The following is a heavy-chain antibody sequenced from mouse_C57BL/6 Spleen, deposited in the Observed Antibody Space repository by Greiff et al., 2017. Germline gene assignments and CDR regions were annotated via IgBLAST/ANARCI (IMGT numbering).Heavy chain of an antibody. CDR3: ARDYYGSSLYFDV. D-gene: IGHD1-1*01. J-gene: IGHJ1*03. CDR2: IYPGDGDT. Sequence: QVQLQQSGPELVKPGASVKISCKASGYAFSSSWMNWVKQRPGKGLEWIGRIYPGDGDTNYNGKFTGKATLTADKSSSTAYMQLSSLTSEDSAVYFCARDYYGSSLYFDVWGTGTTVTVSS. CDR1: GYAFSSSW. V-gene: IGHV1-82*01.